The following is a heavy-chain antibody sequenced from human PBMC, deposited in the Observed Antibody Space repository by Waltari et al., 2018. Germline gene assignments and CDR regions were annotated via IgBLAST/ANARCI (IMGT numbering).Heavy chain of an antibody. Sequence: QVQLQQWGAGLLQPSETLSLPCAVYGGSFSGSYWSWIRQPPGKGPAWIGEINHSGSTNYNPSLKSRVTISVDTSKNQFSLKLSSVTAADTAVYYCARFYDFWSGYGLRPVHNWFDPWGQGTLVTVSS. J-gene: IGHJ5*02. D-gene: IGHD3-3*01. CDR2: INHSGST. CDR3: ARFYDFWSGYGLRPVHNWFDP. CDR1: GGSFSGSY. V-gene: IGHV4-34*01.